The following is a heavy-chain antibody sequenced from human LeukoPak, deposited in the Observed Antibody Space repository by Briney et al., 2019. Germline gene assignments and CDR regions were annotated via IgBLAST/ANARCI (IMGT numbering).Heavy chain of an antibody. CDR2: LKPDGGEK. J-gene: IGHJ3*02. CDR3: ARDGYSGSYYDI. V-gene: IGHV3-7*04. D-gene: IGHD1-26*01. CDR1: GFTFTRYW. Sequence: PGGSLRLSCAASGFTFTRYWMSWVRQAPGKGLEWVGNLKPDGGEKYYVDSVKGRFTISRDNAKNSLYLQMNSMRVEDTAVYYCARDGYSGSYYDIWGRGTMVTVSS.